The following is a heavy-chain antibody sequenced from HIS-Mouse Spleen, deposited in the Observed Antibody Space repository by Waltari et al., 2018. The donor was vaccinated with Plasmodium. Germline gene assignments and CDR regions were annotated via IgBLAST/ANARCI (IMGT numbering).Heavy chain of an antibody. CDR3: ARVLGYKAAAGTFVEYFQH. CDR1: GYTFTGYY. Sequence: QVQLVQSGAEVKKPGASVKVSCKASGYTFTGYYMHWVRQAPGHGLEWMGGTNPNRWGTNYAKNFQGRVTITRDTSSSTAYMELSRLRSDDTAVYYCARVLGYKAAAGTFVEYFQHWGQGTLVTVSS. J-gene: IGHJ1*01. CDR2: TNPNRWGT. V-gene: IGHV1-2*02. D-gene: IGHD6-13*01.